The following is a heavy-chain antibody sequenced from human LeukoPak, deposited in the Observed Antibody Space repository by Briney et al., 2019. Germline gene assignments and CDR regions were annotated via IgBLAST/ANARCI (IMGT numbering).Heavy chain of an antibody. J-gene: IGHJ5*02. Sequence: GRSLRLSCAASGFTFDDYAMHWVRQAPGKGLEWVSGISWNSGSIGYADSVKGRFTISRDNAKNSLYLQMNSLRAEDTALYYCARRGGWYSRANWFDPWGQGTLVTVSS. D-gene: IGHD6-19*01. CDR3: ARRGGWYSRANWFDP. CDR1: GFTFDDYA. CDR2: ISWNSGSI. V-gene: IGHV3-9*01.